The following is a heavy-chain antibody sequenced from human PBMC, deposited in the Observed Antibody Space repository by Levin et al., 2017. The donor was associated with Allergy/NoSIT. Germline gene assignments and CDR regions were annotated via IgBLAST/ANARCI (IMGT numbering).Heavy chain of an antibody. D-gene: IGHD1-1*01. V-gene: IGHV4-59*08. CDR3: ARHRHWNDNRFNWFDP. Sequence: SCTVSGGSISTYYWSWIRQPPGRGLEWIAYVHYSGTTNYNPSLKSRVTISVDTSENQFSLKLTSVTAADTALYYCARHRHWNDNRFNWFDPWGQGTLVTVSS. CDR2: VHYSGTT. CDR1: GGSISTYY. J-gene: IGHJ5*02.